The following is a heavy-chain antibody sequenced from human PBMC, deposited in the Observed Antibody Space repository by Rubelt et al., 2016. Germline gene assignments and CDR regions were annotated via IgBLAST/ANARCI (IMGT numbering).Heavy chain of an antibody. J-gene: IGHJ4*02. V-gene: IGHV3-7*03. CDR3: ARLPGSRTWYDF. CDR2: MNPDGSQK. CDR1: GFTSANFW. D-gene: IGHD6-13*01. Sequence: PGRSLRLSCAASGFTSANFWMSWVRQAPGKGLQWVASMNPDGSQKFYVDSVKGRFTVSKDNVENSLYLQMSDLRAEDTAVYFCARLPGSRTWYDFWGQGSLVTVSS.